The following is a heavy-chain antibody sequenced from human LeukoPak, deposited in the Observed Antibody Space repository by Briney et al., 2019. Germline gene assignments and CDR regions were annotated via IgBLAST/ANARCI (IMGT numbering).Heavy chain of an antibody. Sequence: PSETLSLTCTVSGGSISSYYWSWIRQPPGKGLEWIGYIYYSGSTNYNPSPKSRVTISVDTSKNQFSLKLSSVTAADTAVYYCARHHYYGSGSYPPYYYYGIDVWGQGTTVTVSS. J-gene: IGHJ6*02. CDR2: IYYSGST. V-gene: IGHV4-59*08. D-gene: IGHD3-10*01. CDR1: GGSISSYY. CDR3: ARHHYYGSGSYPPYYYYGIDV.